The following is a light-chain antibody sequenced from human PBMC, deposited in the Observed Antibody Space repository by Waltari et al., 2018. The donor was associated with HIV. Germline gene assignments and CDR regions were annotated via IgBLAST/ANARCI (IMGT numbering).Light chain of an antibody. CDR1: QTVNTY. V-gene: IGKV3-11*01. J-gene: IGKJ4*01. Sequence: EIVLTQSPATLSLSPGERATLFCRASQTVNTYLAWYQQKARQAPSLVIYDASTRATGVPARFSGSGSVTDFTLTISSLEPDDVAVYYCQQRTDSITFGGGTKVEIK. CDR2: DAS. CDR3: QQRTDSIT.